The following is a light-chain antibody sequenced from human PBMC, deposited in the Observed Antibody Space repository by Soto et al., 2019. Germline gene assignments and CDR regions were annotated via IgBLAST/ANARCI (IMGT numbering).Light chain of an antibody. Sequence: QSALAQPASVSGSPGQSITISCTGTSSDVGSYNLVSWYQQHPGKAPKLMIYEVSKRPSGVSNRFSGSQSDNTASLTISGLQAEDDADYYCCSYAGSSTYVVFGGGTKLPVL. V-gene: IGLV2-23*02. CDR1: SSDVGSYNL. J-gene: IGLJ2*01. CDR3: CSYAGSSTYVV. CDR2: EVS.